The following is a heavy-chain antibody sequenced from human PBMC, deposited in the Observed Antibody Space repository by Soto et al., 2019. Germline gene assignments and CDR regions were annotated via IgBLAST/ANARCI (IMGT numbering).Heavy chain of an antibody. CDR2: INSDGSST. V-gene: IGHV3-74*01. D-gene: IGHD1-26*01. CDR1: GFTFSSYW. Sequence: GSLRLSCAASGFTFSSYWMHWVRQAPGKGLVWVSRINSDGSSTNYADSVKGRFTISRDNAKNTLYLQMNSLSAEDTIVYFCARGYRGSYGNDYWGQGTLVTVSS. CDR3: ARGYRGSYGNDY. J-gene: IGHJ4*02.